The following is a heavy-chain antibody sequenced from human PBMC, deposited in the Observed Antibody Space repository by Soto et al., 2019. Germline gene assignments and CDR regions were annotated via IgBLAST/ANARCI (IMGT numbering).Heavy chain of an antibody. CDR3: ARGQVVATIDY. Sequence: ASVKVCCKASGYTFNSYYRQWVRQAPGQGLEWMGIINPSGGSTSYAQKFQGRVTMTRDTSTSTVYMELSSLRSEDTAVYYCARGQVVATIDYWGQGTLVTVSS. D-gene: IGHD1-26*01. J-gene: IGHJ4*02. V-gene: IGHV1-46*02. CDR2: INPSGGST. CDR1: GYTFNSYY.